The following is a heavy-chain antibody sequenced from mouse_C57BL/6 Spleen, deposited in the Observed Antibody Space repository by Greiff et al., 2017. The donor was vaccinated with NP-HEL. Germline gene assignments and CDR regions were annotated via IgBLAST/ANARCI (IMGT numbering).Heavy chain of an antibody. CDR3: ARCSSPYGGFAY. J-gene: IGHJ3*01. V-gene: IGHV7-3*01. CDR2: IRNKANGYTT. D-gene: IGHD1-1*01. CDR1: GFTFTDYY. Sequence: DVKLVESGGGLVQPGGSLSLSCAASGFTFTDYYMSWVRQPPGTALEWLGFIRNKANGYTTEYSASVKGRFTISRDNSQSILYLQMNALRAEDSATYYCARCSSPYGGFAYWGKGTLVTVSA.